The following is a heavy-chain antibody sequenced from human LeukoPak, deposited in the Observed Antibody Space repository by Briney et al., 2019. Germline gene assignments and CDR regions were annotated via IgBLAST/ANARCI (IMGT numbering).Heavy chain of an antibody. CDR3: ARGETVPGAKYYFDS. CDR1: GFTVGDYA. CDR2: IRSKALGGTT. V-gene: IGHV3-49*03. J-gene: IGHJ4*02. D-gene: IGHD1-1*01. Sequence: PGGSLRLSCKASGFTVGDYAMTWLRQAPEKGLEWVGFIRSKALGGTTQYAASVRGRFTVSRDDSRSIADLQMERLKAEDTAVYYCARGETVPGAKYYFDSWGQGTLVTVSS.